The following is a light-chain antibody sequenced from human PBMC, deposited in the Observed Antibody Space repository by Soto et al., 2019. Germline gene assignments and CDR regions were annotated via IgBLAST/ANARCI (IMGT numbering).Light chain of an antibody. CDR3: SPYTSSSSYV. Sequence: QSVLTQPASVSDSPGQSITISCIGTSSDIGAFNHVSWHQQHPGKAPKLIIYDVINRPSGVSNRFSGSKTGNTASLIISGLQAEDEADYYCSPYTSSSSYVFGSGTKVTVL. CDR2: DVI. J-gene: IGLJ1*01. V-gene: IGLV2-14*03. CDR1: SSDIGAFNH.